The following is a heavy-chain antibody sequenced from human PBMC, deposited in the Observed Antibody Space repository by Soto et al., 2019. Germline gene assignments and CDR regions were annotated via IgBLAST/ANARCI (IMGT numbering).Heavy chain of an antibody. D-gene: IGHD5-18*01. CDR2: ISYDGSNK. CDR1: GFTFSSYG. CDR3: AKNHQYSYGYLDY. J-gene: IGHJ4*02. V-gene: IGHV3-30*18. Sequence: QVQLVESGGGVVQPGRSLRLSCAASGFTFSSYGMHWVRQAPGKGLEWVAVISYDGSNKYYADSVKGRFTISRDNSKNTLYLQMNSLRAEDTAVYYCAKNHQYSYGYLDYWGQGTLVTVSS.